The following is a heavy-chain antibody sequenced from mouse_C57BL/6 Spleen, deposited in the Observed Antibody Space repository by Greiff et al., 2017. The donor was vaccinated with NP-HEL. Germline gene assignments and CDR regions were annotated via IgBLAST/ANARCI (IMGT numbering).Heavy chain of an antibody. V-gene: IGHV5-17*01. CDR3: ARPYYSNYGYAMDY. Sequence: EVKLVESGGGLVKPGGSLKISCAASGFTFSDYGMHWVRQAPGKGLEWVAYISRSSSTIYYADTVKGRFTISRDNAKNTLVLQMTSLRAEDTAMYYCARPYYSNYGYAMDYWGQGTSVTVSS. CDR1: GFTFSDYG. J-gene: IGHJ4*01. CDR2: ISRSSSTI. D-gene: IGHD2-5*01.